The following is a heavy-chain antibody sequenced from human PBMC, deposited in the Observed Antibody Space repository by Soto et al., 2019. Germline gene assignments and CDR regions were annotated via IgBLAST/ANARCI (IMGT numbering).Heavy chain of an antibody. Sequence: QVQLQQWGAGLLKPSETLPLTCAVYGGSFSGYYWSWIRQPPGKGLEWIGEINHSGSTNYNPSLKSRVTISVDTSKNQFSLKLSSVTAADTAVYYCAKARDGYNTTAGYFDYWGQGTLVTVSS. D-gene: IGHD5-12*01. CDR2: INHSGST. V-gene: IGHV4-34*01. CDR3: AKARDGYNTTAGYFDY. J-gene: IGHJ4*02. CDR1: GGSFSGYY.